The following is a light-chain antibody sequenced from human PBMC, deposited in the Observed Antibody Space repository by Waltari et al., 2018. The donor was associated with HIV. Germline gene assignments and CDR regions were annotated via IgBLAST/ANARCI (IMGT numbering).Light chain of an antibody. Sequence: QSALPQPASVSGSPGQSYTISCPGTSSDVGGYKYLSWYQQHPGKAPKLMIYEVSKRPSGVSNRFSGSKSGNTASLTISGLQAEDEADYYCSSYTSSSTLVFGGGTKLTVL. V-gene: IGLV2-14*01. CDR3: SSYTSSSTLV. CDR2: EVS. CDR1: SSDVGGYKY. J-gene: IGLJ2*01.